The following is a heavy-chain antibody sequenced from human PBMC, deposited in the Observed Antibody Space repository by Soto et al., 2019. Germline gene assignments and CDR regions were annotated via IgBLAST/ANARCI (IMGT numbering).Heavy chain of an antibody. J-gene: IGHJ4*02. D-gene: IGHD3-3*01. CDR1: GGSFSPYY. CDR3: ARATAPVLQSLEWSTIVPLYFDL. CDR2: VNHSGST. Sequence: QVQLQQWGAGLLKPSETLSLTCAVYGGSFSPYYWSWIRQPRGKGLEWIGEVNHSGSTNSNPSLKSRVSISLATSKKQFSLQLSSVTAADTAVYYCARATAPVLQSLEWSTIVPLYFDLWGQGTLITVSS. V-gene: IGHV4-34*02.